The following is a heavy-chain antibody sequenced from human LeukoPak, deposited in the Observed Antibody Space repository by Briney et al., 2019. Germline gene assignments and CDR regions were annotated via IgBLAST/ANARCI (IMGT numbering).Heavy chain of an antibody. V-gene: IGHV4-34*01. J-gene: IGHJ4*02. Sequence: SETLSLTCAVYGGSFSGYYGSWIRQPPGKGLEWIGEINHSGSTNYNPSLKSRVTISVDTSKNQFSLKLSSVTAADTAVYYCARATKEYSSGWTSKFDYWGQGTLVTVSS. CDR3: ARATKEYSSGWTSKFDY. CDR1: GGSFSGYY. D-gene: IGHD6-19*01. CDR2: INHSGST.